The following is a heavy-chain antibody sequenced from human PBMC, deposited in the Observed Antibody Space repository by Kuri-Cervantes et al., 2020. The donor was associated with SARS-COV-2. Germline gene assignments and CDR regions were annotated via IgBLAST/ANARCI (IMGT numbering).Heavy chain of an antibody. J-gene: IGHJ3*02. Sequence: GGSLRLSCAPSGFTFSSYWMSWVRQAPGKGLEWVANIKQDGSEKYYVDSVKGRFTISRDNAKNSLYLQMNSLRAEDTAVYYCARAPGGSYRPDAFDIWGQGTMVTVSS. D-gene: IGHD1-26*01. CDR2: IKQDGSEK. CDR3: ARAPGGSYRPDAFDI. CDR1: GFTFSSYW. V-gene: IGHV3-7*01.